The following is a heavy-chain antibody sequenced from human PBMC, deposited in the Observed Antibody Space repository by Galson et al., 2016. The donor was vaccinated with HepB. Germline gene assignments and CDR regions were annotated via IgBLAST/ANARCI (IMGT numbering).Heavy chain of an antibody. D-gene: IGHD6-13*01. J-gene: IGHJ6*02. V-gene: IGHV1-69*04. Sequence: SVKVSCKASGGTFNSYAFSWVRQAPGQGLEWLGRSIPILSMANYAAKFQGRVTITADISARTAYMELSSLRSEDTAVYYCARDAVAVGGTLHFYYYGMDVWGQGTTVTVSS. CDR3: ARDAVAVGGTLHFYYYGMDV. CDR1: GGTFNSYA. CDR2: SIPILSMA.